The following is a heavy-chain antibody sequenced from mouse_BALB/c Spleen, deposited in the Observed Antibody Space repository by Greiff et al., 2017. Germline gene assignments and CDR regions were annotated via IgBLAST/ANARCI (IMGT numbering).Heavy chain of an antibody. D-gene: IGHD2-1*01. CDR2: IDTSDSYT. V-gene: IGHV1-69*01. CDR3: ARSGLLTCGNYYAMDY. Sequence: QVQLQQSGAELVMPGASVKMSCKASGYTFTDYWMHWVKQRPGQGLEWIGAIDTSDSYTSYNQKFKGKATLTVDEPSSTAYMQLSSLTSEDSAVYYCARSGLLTCGNYYAMDYWGQGTSVTVSS. J-gene: IGHJ4*01. CDR1: GYTFTDYW.